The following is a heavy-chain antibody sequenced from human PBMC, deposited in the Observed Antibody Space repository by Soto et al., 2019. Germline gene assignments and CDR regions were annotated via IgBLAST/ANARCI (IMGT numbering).Heavy chain of an antibody. CDR2: IKPNSGGT. Sequence: ASVKVSCKASGYTFTGYYMHWVRQAPGQGLEWMGWIKPNSGGTNYAQKFQGWVTMTRDTSISTAYMELSRLRSDDTAVYYCARDGTGGYDFWSGYSSNYYYGMDVWG. D-gene: IGHD3-3*01. V-gene: IGHV1-2*04. J-gene: IGHJ6*02. CDR1: GYTFTGYY. CDR3: ARDGTGGYDFWSGYSSNYYYGMDV.